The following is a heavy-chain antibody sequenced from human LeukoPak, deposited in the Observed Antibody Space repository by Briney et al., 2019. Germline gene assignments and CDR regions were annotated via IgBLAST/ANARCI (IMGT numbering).Heavy chain of an antibody. V-gene: IGHV4-4*09. CDR1: GGSISSYY. J-gene: IGHJ4*02. Sequence: PSETLSLTCTVSGGSISSYYWSWIRQPPGKGLEWIGYIYTSGSTNYNPSLKSRVTISVDTSKNQFSLKLGSVTAADTAVYYCARLFPGSSVYFDWGQGTLVTVSS. CDR2: IYTSGST. CDR3: ARLFPGSSVYFD. D-gene: IGHD3-10*01.